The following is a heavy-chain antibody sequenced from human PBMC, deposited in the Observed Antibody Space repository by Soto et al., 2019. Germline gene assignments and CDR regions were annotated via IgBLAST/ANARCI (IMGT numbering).Heavy chain of an antibody. J-gene: IGHJ6*02. CDR3: ARESLVATIEGDYYYYYGMDV. Sequence: ASVKVSCKASGYTFTGYYMHWVRQAPGQGLEWMGWINPNSGGTNYAQKFQGWVTMTRDTSISTAYMELSRLRSDDAAVYYCARESLVATIEGDYYYYYGMDVWGQGTTVTVSS. V-gene: IGHV1-2*04. CDR1: GYTFTGYY. D-gene: IGHD5-12*01. CDR2: INPNSGGT.